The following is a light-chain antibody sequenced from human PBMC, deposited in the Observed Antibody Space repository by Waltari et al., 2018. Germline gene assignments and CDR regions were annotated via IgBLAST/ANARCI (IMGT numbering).Light chain of an antibody. J-gene: IGKJ1*01. Sequence: EIVLTQSPGTLSLSRGERATLSCRASQSVSGSYLAWDQQKPGQSPRLLIYGASSRATGIPDRFRGSGSGTDFTLTISRLEPEDFAVYYCQQYGSSRTFGQGTKVEIK. CDR3: QQYGSSRT. V-gene: IGKV3-20*01. CDR1: QSVSGSY. CDR2: GAS.